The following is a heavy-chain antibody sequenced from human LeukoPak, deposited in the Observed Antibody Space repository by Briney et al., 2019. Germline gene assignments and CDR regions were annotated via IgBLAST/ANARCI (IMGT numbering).Heavy chain of an antibody. Sequence: LQTLSLTCTVSGGSISSGDYYWSWIRQPPGKGLEWIGYIYYSGSTYYNPSLKSRVTISVDTSKNQFSLKLSSVTAADTAVYYCARALPGGTLDYWGQGTLVTVSS. CDR3: ARALPGGTLDY. CDR2: IYYSGST. V-gene: IGHV4-30-4*01. J-gene: IGHJ4*02. CDR1: GGSISSGDYY. D-gene: IGHD3-16*01.